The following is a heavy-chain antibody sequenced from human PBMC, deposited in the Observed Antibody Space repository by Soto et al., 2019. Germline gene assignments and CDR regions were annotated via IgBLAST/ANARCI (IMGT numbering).Heavy chain of an antibody. Sequence: QVQLVQSGAEVHKTGSSVKVSCKASGGTFSSYAITWVRQAPGQGLEWLGGSIPIFGTAKYAQKFQGRVTITADESTSTAYMELSSLRSEDTAVYYCARRIAATTFDVWGQGTMVTVSS. V-gene: IGHV1-69*12. D-gene: IGHD6-13*01. J-gene: IGHJ3*01. CDR1: GGTFSSYA. CDR3: ARRIAATTFDV. CDR2: SIPIFGTA.